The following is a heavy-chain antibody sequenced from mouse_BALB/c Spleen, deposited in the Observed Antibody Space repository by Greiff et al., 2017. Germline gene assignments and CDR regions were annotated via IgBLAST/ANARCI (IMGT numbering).Heavy chain of an antibody. D-gene: IGHD2-1*01. CDR2: INPSNGRT. CDR1: GYTFTSYW. CDR3: ARVTPYWYFDV. J-gene: IGHJ1*01. Sequence: QVQLQQPGAELVKPWASVKLSCKASGYTFTSYWMHWVKQRPGQGLEWIGEINPSNGRTNYNEKFKSKATLTVDKSSSTAYMQLSSLTSEDSAVYYCARVTPYWYFDVWGAGTTVTVSS. V-gene: IGHV1S81*02.